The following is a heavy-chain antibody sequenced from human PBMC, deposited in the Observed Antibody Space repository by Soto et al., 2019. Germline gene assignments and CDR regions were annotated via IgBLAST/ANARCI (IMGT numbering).Heavy chain of an antibody. V-gene: IGHV1-69*06. D-gene: IGHD2-15*01. CDR3: ARRRXSGGSCYSYYYYGMDV. Sequence: QVQLVQSGAEVKKPGSSVKVSCKASGGTFSSYAISWVRQAPGQGLEWMGGIIPIFGTANYAQKFQGRVTITADKSTSTAYMELSSLRSEDTAVYYCARRRXSGGSCYSYYYYGMDVWGQGTTVTVSS. CDR2: IIPIFGTA. J-gene: IGHJ6*02. CDR1: GGTFSSYA.